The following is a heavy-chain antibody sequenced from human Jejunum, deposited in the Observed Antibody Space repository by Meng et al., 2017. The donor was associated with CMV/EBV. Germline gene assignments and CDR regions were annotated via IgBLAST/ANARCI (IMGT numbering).Heavy chain of an antibody. V-gene: IGHV3-23*01. J-gene: IGHJ4*02. Sequence: LRLSCAASGFTFSNYPMNWVRQAPGKGLEWVGGISNSGSNTHFADSVWGRCTISRDNSKNILFLQMNSLRVEDTAIYYCATEDWNADYWGQGTLVTVSS. CDR3: ATEDWNADY. CDR2: ISNSGSNT. D-gene: IGHD1-1*01. CDR1: GFTFSNYP.